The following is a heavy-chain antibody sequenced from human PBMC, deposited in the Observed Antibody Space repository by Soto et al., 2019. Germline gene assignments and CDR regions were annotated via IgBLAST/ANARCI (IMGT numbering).Heavy chain of an antibody. J-gene: IGHJ4*02. Sequence: LRLSCAASGFTFSSYAMSWVRQAPGKGLEWVSAISGSGGSTYYADSVKGRFTISRDNSKNTLYLQMNSLRAEDTAVYYCAKTFRRAAMVTSGTFDYWGQGTLVTVSS. D-gene: IGHD5-18*01. V-gene: IGHV3-23*01. CDR3: AKTFRRAAMVTSGTFDY. CDR1: GFTFSSYA. CDR2: ISGSGGST.